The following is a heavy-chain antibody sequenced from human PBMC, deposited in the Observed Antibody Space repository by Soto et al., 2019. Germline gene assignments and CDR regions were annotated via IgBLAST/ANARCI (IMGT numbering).Heavy chain of an antibody. J-gene: IGHJ4*02. Sequence: QLQLQESGPGLVKPSETLSLTCTVSGGSITRNNHYWGWIRQSPGKGLEWIGSILYSGSINYNPSLKSRGTTSVETSTTQSSRKMSSVTAADPAVYYCARLGSSGWYQGSYFDYWGQGTLVTVSS. D-gene: IGHD6-19*01. CDR3: ARLGSSGWYQGSYFDY. CDR2: ILYSGSI. CDR1: GGSITRNNHY. V-gene: IGHV4-39*01.